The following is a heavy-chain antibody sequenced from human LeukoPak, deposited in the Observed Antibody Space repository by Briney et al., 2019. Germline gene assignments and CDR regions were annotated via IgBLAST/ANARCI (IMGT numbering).Heavy chain of an antibody. CDR1: GFTFSSYE. Sequence: PGGSLRLSGAASGFTFSSYEMDWVRQAPGKGLEWVSYISSSGSTIYYADSVEGRFTISRDNDKNSLYLQMTSLRAEDTAVYYCARGRCSSTSCYATYYYYYMDVWGKGTTVTVSS. CDR2: ISSSGSTI. D-gene: IGHD2-2*01. J-gene: IGHJ6*03. V-gene: IGHV3-48*03. CDR3: ARGRCSSTSCYATYYYYYMDV.